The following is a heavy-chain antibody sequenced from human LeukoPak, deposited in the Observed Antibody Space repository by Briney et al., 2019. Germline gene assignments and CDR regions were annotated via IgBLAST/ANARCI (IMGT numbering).Heavy chain of an antibody. CDR3: AKEARPETYGVTTYFDY. Sequence: PGGSLGLSCAASGFTFSSYGMHWVRQAPGKGLEWVAVISYDGSNKYYADSVKGRFTISRDNSKNTLYLQMNSLRAEDTAVYYCAKEARPETYGVTTYFDYWGQGTLVTVSS. J-gene: IGHJ4*02. V-gene: IGHV3-30*18. CDR2: ISYDGSNK. D-gene: IGHD3-3*01. CDR1: GFTFSSYG.